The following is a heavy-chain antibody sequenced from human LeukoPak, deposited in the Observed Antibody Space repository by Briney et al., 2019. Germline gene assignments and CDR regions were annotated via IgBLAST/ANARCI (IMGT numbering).Heavy chain of an antibody. J-gene: IGHJ4*02. D-gene: IGHD4-17*01. V-gene: IGHV3-30*02. CDR3: AKYDTTVTPHFDY. Sequence: AGGSLRLSCAVSGFTFSSYGMQWVRQAPGKGLEWVAFIRNDGSNKYYADSVKGRFTISRDNSKNTLYLQMNSLRAEDTAVYYCAKYDTTVTPHFDYWGQGTLVTVSS. CDR1: GFTFSSYG. CDR2: IRNDGSNK.